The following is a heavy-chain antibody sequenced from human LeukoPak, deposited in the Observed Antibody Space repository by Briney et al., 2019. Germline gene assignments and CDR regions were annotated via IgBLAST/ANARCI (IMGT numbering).Heavy chain of an antibody. CDR1: GGSISSSSYY. CDR3: ARDLKGYYDSSGYPSRGFDP. Sequence: SETLSLTCTVSGGSISSSSYYWSWIRQPAGKGLEWIGRIYTSGSTNYNPSLKSRVTISVDTSKNQFSLKLSSVTAADTAVYYCARDLKGYYDSSGYPSRGFDPWGQGTLVTVSS. J-gene: IGHJ5*02. V-gene: IGHV4-61*02. CDR2: IYTSGST. D-gene: IGHD3-22*01.